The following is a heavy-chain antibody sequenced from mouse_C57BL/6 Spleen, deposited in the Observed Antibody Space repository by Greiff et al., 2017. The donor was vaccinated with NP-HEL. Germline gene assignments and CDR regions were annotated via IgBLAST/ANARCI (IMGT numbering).Heavy chain of an antibody. J-gene: IGHJ4*01. CDR1: GYTFTSYW. CDR2: IDPNSGGT. CDR3: AHTTVVEEGYAMDY. D-gene: IGHD1-1*01. V-gene: IGHV1-72*01. Sequence: VQLQQPGAELVKPGASVKLSCKASGYTFTSYWMHWVKQRPGRGLEWIGRIDPNSGGTKYNEKFKSKATLTVDKPSSTAYRQLSSLTSEDSAVYYCAHTTVVEEGYAMDYWGQGTSVTVSS.